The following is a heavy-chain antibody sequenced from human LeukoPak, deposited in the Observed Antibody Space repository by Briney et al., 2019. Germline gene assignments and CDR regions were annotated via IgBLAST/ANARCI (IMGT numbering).Heavy chain of an antibody. Sequence: GGSLRLSCAASGFTFRNYAMNWVRQAPGKGLEWVTTISGGGDTTYYADSVKGRFTISRDDSRSTLYLQMNSLRAEDTAKYYCAKCEAWVATICGGLYYWVQGTLVTVSS. J-gene: IGHJ4*02. D-gene: IGHD5-12*01. V-gene: IGHV3-23*01. CDR1: GFTFRNYA. CDR2: ISGGGDTT. CDR3: AKCEAWVATICGGLYY.